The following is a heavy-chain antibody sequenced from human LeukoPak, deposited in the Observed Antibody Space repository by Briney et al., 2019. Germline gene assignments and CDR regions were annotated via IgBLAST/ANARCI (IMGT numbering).Heavy chain of an antibody. D-gene: IGHD4-17*01. V-gene: IGHV1-2*02. J-gene: IGHJ5*02. CDR2: INPNSGGT. CDR1: GYTFTGYY. Sequence: ASVQVSCKDSGYTFTGYYMHRVRQAPGPGLEWLGWINPNSGGTNYAQKFQGRVTRARDTSISTAYMELSRLRSDDTAVYYWARAWGEDNKDYGDWKFFPWGQGTLCTVSS. CDR3: ARAWGEDNKDYGDWKFFP.